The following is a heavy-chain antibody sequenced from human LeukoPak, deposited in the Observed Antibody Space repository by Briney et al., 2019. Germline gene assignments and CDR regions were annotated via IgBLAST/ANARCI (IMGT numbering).Heavy chain of an antibody. V-gene: IGHV4-34*01. J-gene: IGHJ4*02. CDR2: INHSGRT. CDR1: GGSFSGYY. CDR3: ARGDSSVGLNY. D-gene: IGHD1-26*01. Sequence: SETLSLTCAVYGGSFSGYYWSWIRQPPGKGPEWIGEINHSGRTNYNPSLKSRDTISVDTSKNQFSLKLSSVTAADTAVYYCARGDSSVGLNYWGQGTLVTVSS.